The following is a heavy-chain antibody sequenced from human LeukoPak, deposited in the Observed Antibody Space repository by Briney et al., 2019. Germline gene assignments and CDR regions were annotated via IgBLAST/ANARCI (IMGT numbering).Heavy chain of an antibody. CDR1: GGSISSSSYY. D-gene: IGHD6-19*01. V-gene: IGHV4-39*07. CDR3: ARDIAVDSY. CDR2: IYYSGST. J-gene: IGHJ4*02. Sequence: SETLSLTCTVSGGSISSSSYYWGWIRQPPGKGLEWIGSIYYSGSTYYNPSLKSRVTISVDTSKNQFSLKLSSVTAADTAVYYCARDIAVDSYWGQGTLVTVSS.